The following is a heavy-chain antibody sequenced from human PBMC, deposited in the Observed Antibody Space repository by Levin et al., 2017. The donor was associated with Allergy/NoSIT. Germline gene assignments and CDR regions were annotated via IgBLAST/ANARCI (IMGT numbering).Heavy chain of an antibody. CDR2: ISYDGSNK. CDR1: GFTFSSYG. CDR3: AKGRWQQLVRSDLFDP. J-gene: IGHJ5*02. Sequence: GGSLRLSCAASGFTFSSYGMHWVRQAPGKGLEWVAVISYDGSNKYYADSVKGRFTISRDNSKNTLYLQMNSLRAEDTAVYYCAKGRWQQLVRSDLFDPWGQGTLVTVSS. V-gene: IGHV3-30*18. D-gene: IGHD6-13*01.